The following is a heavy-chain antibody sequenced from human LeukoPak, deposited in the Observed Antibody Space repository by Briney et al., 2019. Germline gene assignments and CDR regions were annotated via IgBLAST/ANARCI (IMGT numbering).Heavy chain of an antibody. V-gene: IGHV3-30*03. CDR2: ISYDGSNK. Sequence: GGSLRLSCAASGFTFSSYGMHWVRQAAGKGLEWVAVISYDGSNKYYADSVKGRFTISRDNSKNTLYLQMNSLRAEDTAVYYCAAYGGTDAFDIWGQGTMVTVSS. J-gene: IGHJ3*02. D-gene: IGHD4-23*01. CDR3: AAYGGTDAFDI. CDR1: GFTFSSYG.